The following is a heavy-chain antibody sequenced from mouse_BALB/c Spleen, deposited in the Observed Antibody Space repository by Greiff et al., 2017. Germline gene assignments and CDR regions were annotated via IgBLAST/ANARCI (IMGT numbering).Heavy chain of an antibody. Sequence: EVKLMESGGGLVKPGGSLKLSCAASGFTFSDYYMYWVRQTPEKRLEWVATISDGGSYTYYPDSVKGRFTISRDNAKNNLYLQMSSLKSEDTAMYYCARVHGSLYYYAMDYWGQGTSVTVSS. CDR2: ISDGGSYT. CDR1: GFTFSDYY. CDR3: ARVHGSLYYYAMDY. D-gene: IGHD1-1*01. V-gene: IGHV5-4*02. J-gene: IGHJ4*01.